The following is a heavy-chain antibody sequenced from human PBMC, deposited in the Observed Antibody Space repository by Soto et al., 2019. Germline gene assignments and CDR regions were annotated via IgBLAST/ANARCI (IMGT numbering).Heavy chain of an antibody. CDR1: GFTFSSYA. Sequence: GGSLRLSCAASGFTFSSYAMSWVRQAPGKGLEWVSAISGSGGSTYYADSVKGRFTISRDNSKNTLYLQMNSLRAEDTAVYYCAKDFSPEEWVLYGMDVWGQGTTVTVSS. D-gene: IGHD5-12*01. V-gene: IGHV3-23*01. CDR3: AKDFSPEEWVLYGMDV. J-gene: IGHJ6*02. CDR2: ISGSGGST.